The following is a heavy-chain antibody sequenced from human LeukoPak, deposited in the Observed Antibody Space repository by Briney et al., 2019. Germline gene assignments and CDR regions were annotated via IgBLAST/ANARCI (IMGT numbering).Heavy chain of an antibody. D-gene: IGHD2-2*01. CDR3: AREGYCSSTSCSTYYYYYYMDV. CDR2: IIPIFGTA. CDR1: GGTFSSYA. J-gene: IGHJ6*03. V-gene: IGHV1-69*01. Sequence: GSSVKVSCKASGGTFSSYAISWVRQAPGQGLEWMGGIIPIFGTATYAQKFQGRVTITADESTSTAYMELSSLRSEDTAVYYCAREGYCSSTSCSTYYYYYYMDVWGKGTTVTVSS.